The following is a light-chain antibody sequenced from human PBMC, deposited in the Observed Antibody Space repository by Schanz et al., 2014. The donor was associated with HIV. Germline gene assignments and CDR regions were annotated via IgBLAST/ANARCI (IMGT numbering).Light chain of an antibody. Sequence: LTQPPSASGSPGQSVTISCTGTGSDVGGYNYVSWYQQHPGRAPQLIIYEVDKRPSGVPDRFSGSKSGNTASLTVSGLQVEDEADYYCSTFSGNATLFGGGTKLTVL. CDR2: EVD. CDR1: GSDVGGYNY. J-gene: IGLJ2*01. CDR3: STFSGNATL. V-gene: IGLV2-8*01.